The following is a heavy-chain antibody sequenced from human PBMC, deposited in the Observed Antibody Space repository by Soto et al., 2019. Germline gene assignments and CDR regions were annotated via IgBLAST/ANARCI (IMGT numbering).Heavy chain of an antibody. CDR1: GFTLRNYE. Sequence: LRLSCAASGFTLRNYEMNWVRQAPGKGLEWISKISGSNNNIYYADSVRGRFTISRDNAKNSLYLQMNSLRAEDTAIYYCASERLCGADCYFFDNWGQGTQVTVSS. CDR2: ISGSNNNI. D-gene: IGHD2-21*02. J-gene: IGHJ4*02. CDR3: ASERLCGADCYFFDN. V-gene: IGHV3-48*03.